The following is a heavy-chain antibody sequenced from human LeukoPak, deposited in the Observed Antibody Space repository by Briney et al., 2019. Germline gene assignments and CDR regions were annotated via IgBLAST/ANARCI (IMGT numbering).Heavy chain of an antibody. V-gene: IGHV4-30-2*01. CDR1: GGSISSGGYS. CDR2: IYHSGST. Sequence: SQTLSLTCAVSGGSISSGGYSWSWIRQPPGKGLEWIGYIYHSGSTYYNPSLKSRFTISVDRSKNQFSLKLSSVTAADTAVYYCASNYYDSSGYPPLYYYYGMDVWGQGTTVTVSS. J-gene: IGHJ6*02. D-gene: IGHD3-22*01. CDR3: ASNYYDSSGYPPLYYYYGMDV.